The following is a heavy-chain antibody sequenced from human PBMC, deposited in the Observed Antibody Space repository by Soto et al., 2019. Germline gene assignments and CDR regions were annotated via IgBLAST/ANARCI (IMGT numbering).Heavy chain of an antibody. CDR3: ARRRVVPAAPGGYGMDV. CDR2: IYYSGST. J-gene: IGHJ6*02. V-gene: IGHV4-39*01. CDR1: GGSISSSSYY. Sequence: SETLSLTCTVSGGSISSSSYYWGWIRQPPGKGLEWIGSIYYSGSTYYNPSLKSRVTISVDTSKNQFSLKLSSVTAADTAVYYCARRRVVPAAPGGYGMDVWGQGTTVTVSS. D-gene: IGHD2-2*01.